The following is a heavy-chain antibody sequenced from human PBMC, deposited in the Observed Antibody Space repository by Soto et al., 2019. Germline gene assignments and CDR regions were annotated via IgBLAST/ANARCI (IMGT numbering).Heavy chain of an antibody. CDR3: ATMLCNIGGYCLYT. V-gene: IGHV1-58*01. CDR2: IVLGNGNT. J-gene: IGHJ5*01. D-gene: IGHD2-2*01. Sequence: GTSVKPSCKASGFTFSSSAVQWVRQARGQGLEWIGWIVLGNGNTNYAQKFQERVTITRDMSTSTAYMEVRSLTFEDTAVYYCATMLCNIGGYCLYTWG. CDR1: GFTFSSSA.